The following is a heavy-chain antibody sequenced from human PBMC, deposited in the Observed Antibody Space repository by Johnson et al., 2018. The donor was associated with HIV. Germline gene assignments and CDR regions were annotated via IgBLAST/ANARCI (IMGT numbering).Heavy chain of an antibody. CDR2: IKQDGSEK. CDR1: GFTFSVYW. J-gene: IGHJ3*02. Sequence: EQLVESGGGLVQPGGSLRLSCAASGFTFSVYWMSWVRQAPGKGLEWVANIKQDGSEKYYADSVKGRFTISRDNAKNSLYLQMNRLRAEDTAVNYCAREKRWGLMITFGGPHAFDIWGQGTMVTVSS. V-gene: IGHV3-7*01. D-gene: IGHD3-16*01. CDR3: AREKRWGLMITFGGPHAFDI.